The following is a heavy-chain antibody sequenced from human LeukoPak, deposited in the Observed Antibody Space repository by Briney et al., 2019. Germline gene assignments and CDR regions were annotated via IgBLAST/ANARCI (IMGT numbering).Heavy chain of an antibody. Sequence: RSQTLSLTCGISGDSVSSNSAAWHWIRQSPSRGLEWLGRTYYRSKWYYDYAVSVKSRITINPDTSKNQFSLELNSVTPEDTAVYYCARQPDQQPASFDSWGQGTLVTVSS. D-gene: IGHD6-13*01. V-gene: IGHV6-1*01. J-gene: IGHJ4*02. CDR3: ARQPDQQPASFDS. CDR1: GDSVSSNSAA. CDR2: TYYRSKWYY.